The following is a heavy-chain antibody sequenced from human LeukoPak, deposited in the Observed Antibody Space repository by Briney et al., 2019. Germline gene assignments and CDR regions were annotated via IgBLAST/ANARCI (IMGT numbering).Heavy chain of an antibody. CDR3: ARVDDSDWYFDY. Sequence: ASVKVSCKASGYSFTTYYMHWVRQAPGQGLEWMGIIKPSGGSTSYAQKFQDRVTMTRDTSTSTVYMELSSLRSEDPAVYYCARVDDSDWYFDYWGQGTLVTVSS. CDR1: GYSFTTYY. CDR2: IKPSGGST. D-gene: IGHD6-19*01. V-gene: IGHV1-46*01. J-gene: IGHJ4*02.